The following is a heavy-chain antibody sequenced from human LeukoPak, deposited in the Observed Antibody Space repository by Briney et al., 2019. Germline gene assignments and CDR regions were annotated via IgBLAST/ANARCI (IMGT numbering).Heavy chain of an antibody. CDR1: NGSISSRSYY. CDR2: MYYSGST. CDR3: AREFPDRGYCSSTSCYLHYYYYMDV. Sequence: PSETLSLTCTVSNGSISSRSYYWGWIRQSPGKGLEWIGSMYYSGSTYYKRSLKSRVTISVDTSKNQFSLKLSSVTAADTAVYYCAREFPDRGYCSSTSCYLHYYYYMDVWGKGTTVTVSS. V-gene: IGHV4-39*07. J-gene: IGHJ6*03. D-gene: IGHD2-2*01.